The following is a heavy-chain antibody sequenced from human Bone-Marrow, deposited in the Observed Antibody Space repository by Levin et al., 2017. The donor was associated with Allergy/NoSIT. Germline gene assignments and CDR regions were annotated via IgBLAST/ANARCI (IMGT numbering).Heavy chain of an antibody. J-gene: IGHJ4*02. CDR2: VYYSGST. CDR1: GGSMGGYY. CDR3: ARDRGSASMAGRIDY. V-gene: IGHV4-59*01. D-gene: IGHD5-24*01. Sequence: SQTLSLTCTVSGGSMGGYYWTWIRQPPGKGLEYIGYVYYSGSTNYNGSLTSRLTISIDTSKNQFSLRLSSVTAADTAVYYCARDRGSASMAGRIDYWGQGTLVTVSS.